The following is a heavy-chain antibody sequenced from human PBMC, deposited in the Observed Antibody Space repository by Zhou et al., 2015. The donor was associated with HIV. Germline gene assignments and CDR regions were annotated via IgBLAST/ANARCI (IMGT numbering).Heavy chain of an antibody. D-gene: IGHD3-22*01. CDR3: AGDVPSYFYDSSGQQVIGVH. CDR2: IIPIFGTP. J-gene: IGHJ4*02. CDR1: GGTFNTYD. V-gene: IGHV1-69*06. Sequence: QVQLVQSGAEVKKPGSSVKVSCKASGGTFNTYDFSWVRQAPGQGLEWMGGIIPIFGTPKYAPKFQGRVTITADKSTRTLYMELNSLRSEDSAVYYCAGDVPSYFYDSSGQQVIGVHWGQGTLVIVSS.